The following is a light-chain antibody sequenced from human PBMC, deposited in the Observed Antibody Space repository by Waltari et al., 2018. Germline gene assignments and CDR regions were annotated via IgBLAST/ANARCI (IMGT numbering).Light chain of an antibody. Sequence: QSVLTQPPSVSGAPGQRVTISCSGSSSNIGTGYDVHWYQQLPGTAPKVVIYGYKNRPSGVPDRFSGSRSGTSASLTITGLQAEDEADYYCQSYDTSLRRLFGGGTRLTVL. CDR2: GYK. CDR3: QSYDTSLRRL. V-gene: IGLV1-40*01. J-gene: IGLJ3*02. CDR1: SSNIGTGYD.